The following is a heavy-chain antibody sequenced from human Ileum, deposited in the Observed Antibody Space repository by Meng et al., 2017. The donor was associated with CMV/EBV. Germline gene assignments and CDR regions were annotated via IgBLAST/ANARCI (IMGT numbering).Heavy chain of an antibody. CDR2: IYYSGST. D-gene: IGHD1-1*01. CDR1: GGSISSGDYY. Sequence: QVRLQASGPGLGKPSQTLSLTCTVSGGSISSGDYYWSWIRQPPGKGLEWIGYIYYSGSTYYNPSLKSRVTISADTSKNQFSLKLNSVTAADTAVYYCASGSPQLGYVWGQGTLVTVSS. J-gene: IGHJ4*02. CDR3: ASGSPQLGYV. V-gene: IGHV4-30-4*01.